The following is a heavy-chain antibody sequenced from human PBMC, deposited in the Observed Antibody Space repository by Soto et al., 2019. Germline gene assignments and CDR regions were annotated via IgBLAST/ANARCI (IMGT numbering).Heavy chain of an antibody. CDR1: GGSISSGGYS. V-gene: IGHV4-30-2*01. CDR2: IYHSGST. Sequence: PSETLSLTCAVSGGSISSGGYSWSWIRQPPGKGLEWIGYIYHSGSTYYNPSLKSRVTISVDRSKNQFSLKLSSVTAADTAVYYCARDKYWGYSYGSNWFDPWGQGTLVTVSS. D-gene: IGHD5-18*01. J-gene: IGHJ5*02. CDR3: ARDKYWGYSYGSNWFDP.